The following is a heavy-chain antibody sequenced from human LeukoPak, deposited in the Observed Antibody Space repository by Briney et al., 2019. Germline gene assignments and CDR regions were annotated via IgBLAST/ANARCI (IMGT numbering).Heavy chain of an antibody. V-gene: IGHV3-30*18. D-gene: IGHD4-17*01. Sequence: PGGSLRLSCAASGFTFGSYGMHWVRQAPGKGLEWVAVISYDGSNKYYADSVKGRFTISRDNSKNTLYLQMNSLRAEDTAVYYCAKDRQTTKYYFDYWGQGTLVTVSS. CDR3: AKDRQTTKYYFDY. J-gene: IGHJ4*02. CDR1: GFTFGSYG. CDR2: ISYDGSNK.